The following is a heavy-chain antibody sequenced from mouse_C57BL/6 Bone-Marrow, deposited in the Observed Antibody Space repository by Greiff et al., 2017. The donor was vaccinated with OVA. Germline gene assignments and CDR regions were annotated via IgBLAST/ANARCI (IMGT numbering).Heavy chain of an antibody. J-gene: IGHJ4*01. V-gene: IGHV1-15*01. CDR1: GYTFTDYE. CDR2: IDPETGGT. D-gene: IGHD2-5*01. CDR3: TRGYSNYYAMDY. Sequence: QVQLQQPGAELVRPGASVTLSCKASGYTFTDYEMHWVKHTPVHGLEWIGAIDPETGGTAYNQKFKGKAILTADKSSSTAYMELRSLTSEDSAVYYCTRGYSNYYAMDYWGQGTSVTVSS.